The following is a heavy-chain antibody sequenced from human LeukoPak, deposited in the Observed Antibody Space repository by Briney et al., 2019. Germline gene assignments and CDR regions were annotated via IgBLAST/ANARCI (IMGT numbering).Heavy chain of an antibody. CDR2: IIPIFGTA. J-gene: IGHJ2*01. CDR3: ARSPPSYYYDSSGDWYFDL. Sequence: SVKVSCKASGGTFSSYAISWVRQAPGQGLEWMGGIIPIFGTANYAQKFQGRVTITADESTSTAYMELSSLRSEDTAVYYCARSPPSYYYDSSGDWYFDLWAVAPWSLSPQ. CDR1: GGTFSSYA. V-gene: IGHV1-69*13. D-gene: IGHD3-22*01.